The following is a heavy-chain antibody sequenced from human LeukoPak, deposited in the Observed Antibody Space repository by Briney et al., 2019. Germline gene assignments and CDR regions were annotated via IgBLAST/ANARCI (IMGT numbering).Heavy chain of an antibody. J-gene: IGHJ6*03. D-gene: IGHD3-22*01. CDR1: GFTFSSYW. CDR3: TTDSMIVVVIGNYMDV. CDR2: IKSKTDGGTT. V-gene: IGHV3-15*01. Sequence: PGGSLRLSCAASGFTFSSYWMHWVRQAPGKGLEWVGRIKSKTDGGTTDYAAPVKGRFTISRDDSKNTLYLQMNSLKTEDTAVYYCTTDSMIVVVIGNYMDVWGKGTTVTVSS.